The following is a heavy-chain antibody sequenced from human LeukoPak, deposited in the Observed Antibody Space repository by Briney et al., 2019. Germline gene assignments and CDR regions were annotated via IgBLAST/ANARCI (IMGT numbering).Heavy chain of an antibody. CDR1: GFSFSSHA. V-gene: IGHV3-33*01. CDR3: ARFGYSYGTYYMDV. Sequence: GRSLRLSCEASGFSFSSHAMQWVRQAPGKGLEWVALIWYDGSNTYYADSVQGRFTISRDNSKNALYLQMNSLRAEDTAVYYCARFGYSYGTYYMDVWGKGTTVTVSS. D-gene: IGHD5-18*01. J-gene: IGHJ6*03. CDR2: IWYDGSNT.